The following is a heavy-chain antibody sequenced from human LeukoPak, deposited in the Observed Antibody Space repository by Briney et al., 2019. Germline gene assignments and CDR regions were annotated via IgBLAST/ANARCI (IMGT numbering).Heavy chain of an antibody. V-gene: IGHV3-23*01. CDR1: GFTFSTYA. D-gene: IGHD4-17*01. J-gene: IGHJ4*02. CDR2: ISGSGGST. CDR3: ANVHMTTVTS. Sequence: GGSLRLSCAASGFTFSTYAMSWVRQAPGKGLEWVSAISGSGGSTYYADSVKGRITISRDNSKNTLYLQMNSLRAEDTAVYHCANVHMTTVTSWGQGTLVTVSS.